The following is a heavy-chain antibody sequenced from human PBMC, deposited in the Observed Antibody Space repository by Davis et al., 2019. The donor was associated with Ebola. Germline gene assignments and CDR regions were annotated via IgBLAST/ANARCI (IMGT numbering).Heavy chain of an antibody. J-gene: IGHJ5*02. CDR2: VYTSGST. V-gene: IGHV4-61*09. CDR3: ARERRFSSWLDD. Sequence: PSETLSLTCTVSGGSISGGHYYWSWIRQPAGKGLEWIGQVYTSGSTNYNPSLRSRVTIPVDTSNNQFSLKLSSVTAADTGVYYCARERRFSSWLDDWGQGTLVTVSS. D-gene: IGHD6-13*01. CDR1: GGSISGGHYY.